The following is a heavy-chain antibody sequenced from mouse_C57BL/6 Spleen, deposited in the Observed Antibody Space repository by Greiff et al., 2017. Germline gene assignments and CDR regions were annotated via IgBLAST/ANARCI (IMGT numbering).Heavy chain of an antibody. V-gene: IGHV1-15*01. D-gene: IGHD1-1*01. Sequence: VHLVESGAELVRPGASVTLSCKASGYTFTDYEMHWVKQTPVHGLEWIGAIDPETGGTAYNQKFKGKAILTADKSSSTAYMELRSLTSEDSAVYYCTRSGYYGSSYYFDYWGQGTTLTVSS. CDR2: IDPETGGT. CDR1: GYTFTDYE. J-gene: IGHJ2*01. CDR3: TRSGYYGSSYYFDY.